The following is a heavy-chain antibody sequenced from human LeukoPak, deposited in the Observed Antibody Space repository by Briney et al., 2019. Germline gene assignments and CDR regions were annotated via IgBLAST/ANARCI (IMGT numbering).Heavy chain of an antibody. D-gene: IGHD2-2*01. Sequence: SETLSLTCTVSGGSISSSSYYWGWIRQPPGKGLEWIGSIYYSGSTYYNPSLKSRVTISVDASKNQFSLKLSSVTAADRAVYYCARRNGYCSSTSCHNWFDPWGQGTLVTVSS. CDR3: ARRNGYCSSTSCHNWFDP. J-gene: IGHJ5*02. CDR1: GGSISSSSYY. V-gene: IGHV4-39*01. CDR2: IYYSGST.